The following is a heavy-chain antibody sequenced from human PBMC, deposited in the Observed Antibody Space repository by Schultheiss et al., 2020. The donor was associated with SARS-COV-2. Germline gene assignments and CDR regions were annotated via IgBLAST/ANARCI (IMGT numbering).Heavy chain of an antibody. D-gene: IGHD5-24*01. J-gene: IGHJ3*02. CDR2: ISYDGNNK. CDR3: AKVWLQLGDAFDI. Sequence: GGSLRLSCAASGFTFSSYAMSWVRQAPGKGLEWVAVISYDGNNKYYADSVKGRFTISRDNSKNTLDLQMNSLRDEDTAVYYCAKVWLQLGDAFDIWGQGTMVTVSS. CDR1: GFTFSSYA. V-gene: IGHV3-30*18.